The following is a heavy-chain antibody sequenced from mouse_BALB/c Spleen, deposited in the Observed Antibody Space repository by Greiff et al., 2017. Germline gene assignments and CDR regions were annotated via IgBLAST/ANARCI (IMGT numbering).Heavy chain of an antibody. J-gene: IGHJ4*01. CDR3: ARECGNPYYAMDY. CDR1: GYTFTSYW. V-gene: IGHV1-9*01. Sequence: QVQLQESGAELMKPGASVKISCKATGYTFTSYWIEWVKQRPGHGLEWIGEILPGSGSTNYNEKFKGKATFTADTSSNTAYMQLSSLTSEDSAVYYCARECGNPYYAMDYWGQGTSVTVSA. CDR2: ILPGSGST. D-gene: IGHD2-10*02.